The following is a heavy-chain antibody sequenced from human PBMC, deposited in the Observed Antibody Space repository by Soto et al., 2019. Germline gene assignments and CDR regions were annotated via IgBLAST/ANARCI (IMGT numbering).Heavy chain of an antibody. V-gene: IGHV3-48*01. D-gene: IGHD3-10*01. CDR1: GFTVSNYS. CDR3: AREARSGSYLDY. CDR2: IRNSSAVT. J-gene: IGHJ4*02. Sequence: EVQLVESGGGLVQPGGSLTISCAVSGFTVSNYSFNWVRKAPGKGLEWISYIRNSSAVTYYATSVRGRFTISRDNAKNSLYLQMNSLRVEDTAVYYCAREARSGSYLDYWGQGTLLTVSS.